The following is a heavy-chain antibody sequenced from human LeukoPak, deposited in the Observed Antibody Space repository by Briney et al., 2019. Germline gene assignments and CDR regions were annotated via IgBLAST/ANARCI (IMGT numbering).Heavy chain of an antibody. CDR3: ARLDCSSTSCYYYYGMDV. V-gene: IGHV3-53*01. CDR1: GFTVSSNY. J-gene: IGHJ6*02. CDR2: IYSGGST. Sequence: GGSLRLSCEASGFTVSSNYMSWVRQAPGKGLEWVSVIYSGGSTYYADSVKGRFTISRDNSKNTLYLQMNSLRAEDTAVYYCARLDCSSTSCYYYYGMDVWGQGTTVTVSS. D-gene: IGHD2-2*01.